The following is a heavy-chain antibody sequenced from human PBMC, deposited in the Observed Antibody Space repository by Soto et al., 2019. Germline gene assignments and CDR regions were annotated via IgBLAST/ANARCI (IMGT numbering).Heavy chain of an antibody. J-gene: IGHJ5*02. Sequence: QVQLVESGGGVVQPGRSLRLSCAASGFAFSSYGMHWVRQAPGKGLEWVAVMSYDGSNKYYADSVKGRFTISRDNSKNRLYRQMNSLRDEDTAVYYCAKDGHSCGFETGNWFDPWGQGTLVTVSS. CDR3: AKDGHSCGFETGNWFDP. D-gene: IGHD3-22*01. CDR1: GFAFSSYG. V-gene: IGHV3-30*18. CDR2: MSYDGSNK.